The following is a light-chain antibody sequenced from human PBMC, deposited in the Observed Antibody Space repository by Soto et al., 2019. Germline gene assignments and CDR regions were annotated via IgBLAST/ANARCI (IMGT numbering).Light chain of an antibody. Sequence: QSVLTQPASVSGSPGQSITVSCTGTSGDVGAYNYVSWYQQYPGRAPKVIIFEVRKRPSGVSTRFSGSKSGDTASLTISGLQAEDEADYYCSSYRSSTTFVFXTGTKVTVL. CDR1: SGDVGAYNY. V-gene: IGLV2-14*01. J-gene: IGLJ1*01. CDR3: SSYRSSTTFV. CDR2: EVR.